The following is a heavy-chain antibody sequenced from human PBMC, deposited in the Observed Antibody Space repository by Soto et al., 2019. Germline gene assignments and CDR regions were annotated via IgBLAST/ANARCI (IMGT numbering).Heavy chain of an antibody. CDR1: GGSISSYY. CDR2: IYYSGST. CDR3: VRDQSGYSSGWYRGSNNWFDP. V-gene: IGHV4-59*01. J-gene: IGHJ5*02. D-gene: IGHD6-19*01. Sequence: SETLSLTCTVSGGSISSYYWSWIRQPPGKGLEWIGYIYYSGSTNYNPSLKSRVTISVDTSKNQFSLKLSSVTAADTAVYYFVRDQSGYSSGWYRGSNNWFDPWGQGTLVTVS.